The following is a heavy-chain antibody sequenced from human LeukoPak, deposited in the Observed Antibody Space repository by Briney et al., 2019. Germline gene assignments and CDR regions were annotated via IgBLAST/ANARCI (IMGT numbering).Heavy chain of an antibody. V-gene: IGHV3-23*01. CDR2: ISSSVHST. Sequence: GGSLRLSCAASGFTFSSHAMSWVRQAPGKGLEWVSSISSSVHSTSYADSVKGRLTISRDNSKNTLYLQMNSLRAEDTAVYYCVGTYSFFDYWGQGTLVAVSS. J-gene: IGHJ4*02. D-gene: IGHD7-27*01. CDR3: VGTYSFFDY. CDR1: GFTFSSHA.